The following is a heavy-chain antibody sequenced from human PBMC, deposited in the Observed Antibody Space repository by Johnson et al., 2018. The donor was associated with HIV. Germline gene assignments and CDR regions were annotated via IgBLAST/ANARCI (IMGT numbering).Heavy chain of an antibody. D-gene: IGHD2-15*01. CDR1: GFTFSSYA. CDR3: ARRRQGSASYSDPFDI. Sequence: VQLVESGGGVVQPGRSLRLSCAASGFTFSSYAMHWVRQAPGKGLEWVSAIGVAGDTYYAGSVRGRFTLSRENAKNSFYLQMNALRVGDTAVFYCARRRQGSASYSDPFDIWGQGTMVTVSS. V-gene: IGHV3-13*01. J-gene: IGHJ3*02. CDR2: IGVAGDT.